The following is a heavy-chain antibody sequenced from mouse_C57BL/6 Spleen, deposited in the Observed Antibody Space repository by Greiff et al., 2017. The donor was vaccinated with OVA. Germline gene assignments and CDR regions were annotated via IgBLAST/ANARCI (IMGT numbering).Heavy chain of an antibody. J-gene: IGHJ3*01. Sequence: EVKLVESGPELVKPGASVKMSCKASGYTFTDYNMHWVKQSHGKSLEWIGYINPNNGGTSYNQKFKGKATLTVNKSSSTAYMELRSLTSEDSAVYYCARNWDWFAYWGQGTLVTVSA. CDR2: INPNNGGT. V-gene: IGHV1-22*01. CDR1: GYTFTDYN. CDR3: ARNWDWFAY. D-gene: IGHD4-1*01.